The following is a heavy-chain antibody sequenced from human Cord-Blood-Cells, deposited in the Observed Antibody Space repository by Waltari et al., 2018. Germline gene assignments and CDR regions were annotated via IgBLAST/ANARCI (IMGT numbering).Heavy chain of an antibody. J-gene: IGHJ3*02. CDR1: GGAIRSSSYY. V-gene: IGHV4-39*01. Sequence: QLQLQESGPGLVKPSETLSLTCTVSGGAIRSSSYYWGWNRHPPGTALEWIGSIYYSGITYYTPSLKSRVTISVDTSKNQFSLKLSSVTAADTAVYYCARRGPLYCSGGSCYRSDAFDIWGQGTMVTVSS. CDR3: ARRGPLYCSGGSCYRSDAFDI. CDR2: IYYSGIT. D-gene: IGHD2-15*01.